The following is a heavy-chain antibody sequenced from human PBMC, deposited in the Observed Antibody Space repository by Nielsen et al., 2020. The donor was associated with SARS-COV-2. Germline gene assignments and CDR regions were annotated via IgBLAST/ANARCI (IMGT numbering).Heavy chain of an antibody. D-gene: IGHD2-15*01. V-gene: IGHV1-2*04. CDR1: GYTFTGYY. Sequence: ASVKVSCKASGYTFTGYYMHWVRQAPGQGLEWMGWINPNSGGTNYAQKFQGWVTMTRDTSISTAYTELSRLRSDDTAVYYCARGRTLVDCSGGSCPFDPWGQGTLVTVSS. J-gene: IGHJ5*02. CDR3: ARGRTLVDCSGGSCPFDP. CDR2: INPNSGGT.